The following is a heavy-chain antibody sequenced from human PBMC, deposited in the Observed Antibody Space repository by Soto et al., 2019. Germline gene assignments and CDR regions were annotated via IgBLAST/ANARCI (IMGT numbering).Heavy chain of an antibody. J-gene: IGHJ6*02. CDR3: ARVAIASGGVIAVTYALDV. CDR1: GFTFSGYY. D-gene: IGHD3-16*02. Sequence: PGGSLRLSCTASGFTFSGYYMSWIRQAPGKGLEWISYISFSSSYTNYADSVKGRFTISRDNAKNSLYLQMNSLRAEDTAVYYCARVAIASGGVIAVTYALDVWGQGTTVTVSS. V-gene: IGHV3-11*05. CDR2: ISFSSSYT.